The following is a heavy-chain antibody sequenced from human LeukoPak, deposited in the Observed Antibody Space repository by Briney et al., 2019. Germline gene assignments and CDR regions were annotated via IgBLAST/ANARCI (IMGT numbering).Heavy chain of an antibody. D-gene: IGHD6-19*01. V-gene: IGHV3-30*02. CDR1: GFIFSRYG. Sequence: AGGSLRLSCAASGFIFSRYGMHWVRQAPGKGLEWVAFIRYDGSNKYYADSVKGRFTISRDNSKNTLYLQMNSLRSDDTAVYYCARDAYSSGWYEVYYYYMDVWGKGTTVTISS. CDR3: ARDAYSSGWYEVYYYYMDV. CDR2: IRYDGSNK. J-gene: IGHJ6*03.